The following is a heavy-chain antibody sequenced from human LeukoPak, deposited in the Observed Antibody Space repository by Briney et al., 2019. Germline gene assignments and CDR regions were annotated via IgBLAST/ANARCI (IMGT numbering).Heavy chain of an antibody. CDR3: ARDADTAMVTGRFDK. J-gene: IGHJ4*02. V-gene: IGHV3-11*04. D-gene: IGHD5-18*01. CDR1: GFTFSDYY. CDR2: ISSGGSNT. Sequence: GGSLRLSCAGSGFTFSDYYLTWIRQAPGKGLKWVSYISSGGSNTYYADSVKGRFTISRDNAKKSLYLKMNSLRAEDTAVYYCARDADTAMVTGRFDKWGQGTLVTVSS.